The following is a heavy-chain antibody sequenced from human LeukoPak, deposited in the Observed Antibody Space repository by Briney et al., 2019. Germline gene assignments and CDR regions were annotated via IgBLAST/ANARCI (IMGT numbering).Heavy chain of an antibody. CDR3: ARGRRYWFDP. Sequence: TSETLSLTCAVYGGSFSGYYWSWIRQPPGKGLEWIGEINHSGSTNYNPSLESRVTISVDTSKNQFSLKLSSVTAADTAVYYCARGRRYWFDPWGQGTLVTVSS. V-gene: IGHV4-34*01. CDR1: GGSFSGYY. CDR2: INHSGST. J-gene: IGHJ5*02.